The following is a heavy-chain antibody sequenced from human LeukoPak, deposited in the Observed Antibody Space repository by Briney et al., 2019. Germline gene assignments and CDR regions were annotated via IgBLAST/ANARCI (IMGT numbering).Heavy chain of an antibody. D-gene: IGHD1-26*01. V-gene: IGHV3-30*18. J-gene: IGHJ6*04. CDR1: GFTFSTYG. CDR2: ISYDGSNK. Sequence: PGRSLRLSCEASGFTFSTYGMHWVRQAPGKGLEWVAIISYDGSNKYYADSVKGRFTISRDNSKNTLYLQMNSLRAEDTAVYYCAKVGANYYYYYGMDVWGKGTTVTVSS. CDR3: AKVGANYYYYYGMDV.